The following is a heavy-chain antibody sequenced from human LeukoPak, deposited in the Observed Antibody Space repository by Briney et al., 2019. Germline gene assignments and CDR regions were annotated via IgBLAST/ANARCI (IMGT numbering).Heavy chain of an antibody. CDR2: IIPIFGTA. D-gene: IGHD4-17*01. J-gene: IGHJ4*02. CDR3: ARHPLNYGDLYFDY. CDR1: GGTFSSYA. V-gene: IGHV1-69*05. Sequence: SVKVSCKASGGTFSSYATSWVRQAPGQGLEWMGGIIPIFGTANYAQKFQGRVTITTDESTSTAYMELSSLRSEDTAVYYCARHPLNYGDLYFDYWGQGTLVTVSS.